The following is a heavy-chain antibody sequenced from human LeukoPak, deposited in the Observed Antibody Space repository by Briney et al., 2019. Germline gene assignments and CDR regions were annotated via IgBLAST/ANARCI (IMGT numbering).Heavy chain of an antibody. CDR1: GGSISSSSYY. Sequence: SETLSLTCTVSGGSISSSSYYWGWIRQPPGKGLEWIGSIYCSGSTYYNPSLKSRVTISVDTSKNQFSLKLSSVTAADTAVYYCASGSGMLANFDHWGQGTLVTVSS. D-gene: IGHD1-26*01. V-gene: IGHV4-39*01. CDR2: IYCSGST. J-gene: IGHJ4*02. CDR3: ASGSGMLANFDH.